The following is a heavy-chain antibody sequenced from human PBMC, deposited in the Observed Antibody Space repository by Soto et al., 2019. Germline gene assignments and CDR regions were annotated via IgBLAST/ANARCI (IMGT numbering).Heavy chain of an antibody. CDR2: ITNSGGDT. D-gene: IGHD2-2*01. CDR1: GFTFSNYA. V-gene: IGHV3-23*01. CDR3: AKRPVYHFHS. Sequence: LRLSCAASGFTFSNYAMSWVRQAPGKGLQWVSSITNSGGDTHYADSVKGRFTISRDNSKATLYLQMNGLRAEDTAVYYCAKRPVYHFHSWGQGILVTVSS. J-gene: IGHJ4*02.